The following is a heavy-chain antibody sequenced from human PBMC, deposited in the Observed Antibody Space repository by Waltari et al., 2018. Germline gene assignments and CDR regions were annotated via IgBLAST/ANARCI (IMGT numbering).Heavy chain of an antibody. CDR3: ARRSCTGECYAPYVY. D-gene: IGHD2-8*02. V-gene: IGHV1-3*01. Sequence: QVQLVQSGAEVKKPGASVKVSCKASGYTFTSYAMHWVRQAPGQRLEWMGWINAGNGNTKYSQKFQGRVTITRDTSASTAYMELSSLRSEDTAMYYCARRSCTGECYAPYVYWGQGSLVTVSS. CDR1: GYTFTSYA. J-gene: IGHJ4*02. CDR2: INAGNGNT.